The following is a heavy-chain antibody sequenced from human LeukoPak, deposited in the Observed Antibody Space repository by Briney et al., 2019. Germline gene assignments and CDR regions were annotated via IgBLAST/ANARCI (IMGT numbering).Heavy chain of an antibody. CDR1: GFTFSSYW. V-gene: IGHV3-7*03. CDR3: ARAPGYSSWNFDY. Sequence: GGSLRLSCAASGFTFSSYWMNWVRQAPGKGLEWVANIKQDGSEKYYVDSVKGRFTISRDNAKNSLYLQMNSLRAEDTAVYYCARAPGYSSWNFDYWGQGTLVTVSS. CDR2: IKQDGSEK. D-gene: IGHD6-19*01. J-gene: IGHJ4*02.